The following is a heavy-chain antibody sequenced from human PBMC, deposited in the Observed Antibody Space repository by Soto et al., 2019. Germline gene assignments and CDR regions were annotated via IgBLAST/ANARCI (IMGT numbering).Heavy chain of an antibody. CDR2: ISYDGSNT. Sequence: SLRLSCGASGFTVSTYAMYWVRQAPGKGLEWVAFISYDGSNTYYADSVKGRFTISRDNSKNTLYVQMNSLRPEDTAVYYCAKDQSTGEIDYWGQGTLVTVSS. J-gene: IGHJ4*02. V-gene: IGHV3-30*18. CDR3: AKDQSTGEIDY. D-gene: IGHD3-10*01. CDR1: GFTVSTYA.